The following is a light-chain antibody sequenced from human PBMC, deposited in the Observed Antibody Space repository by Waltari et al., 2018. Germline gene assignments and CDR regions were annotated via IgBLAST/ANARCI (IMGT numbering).Light chain of an antibody. CDR1: QTISSW. CDR2: KAS. J-gene: IGKJ1*01. Sequence: DIQMTQSPSTLSAYVGDRVTITCRASQTISSWLAWYQQKPGKAPNLLIYKASSLESGVPSRFSGSGSGTEFTLTISSLQPDDFATYYCQHYNSYGTFGQGTKVEF. V-gene: IGKV1-5*03. CDR3: QHYNSYGT.